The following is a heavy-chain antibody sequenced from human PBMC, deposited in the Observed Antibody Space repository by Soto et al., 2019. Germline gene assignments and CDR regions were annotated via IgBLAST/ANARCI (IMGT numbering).Heavy chain of an antibody. CDR1: GGSFSDYY. Sequence: SETLSLTCAVYGGSFSDYYWSWIRQPPGKGLEWIGEINHSGTTRYNPPLKSRVTVSVDTSKNQISLNLRSVTAADTAVYFCARVLRGSDELQTDAFGVWGQGTMVTVSS. CDR2: INHSGTT. CDR3: ARVLRGSDELQTDAFGV. J-gene: IGHJ3*01. V-gene: IGHV4-34*01. D-gene: IGHD3-16*01.